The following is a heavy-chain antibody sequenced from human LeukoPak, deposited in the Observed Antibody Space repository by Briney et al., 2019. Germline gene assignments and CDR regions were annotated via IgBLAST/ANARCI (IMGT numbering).Heavy chain of an antibody. Sequence: GGSLRLSCAASGLTFSSHWMHWVRQAPGKGLEWVSSISSSSSYIYYADSVKGRFTISRDNAKNSLYLQMNSLRAEDTAVYYCARGQIVVVPAAMLGAYWGQGTLVTVSS. D-gene: IGHD2-2*01. CDR2: ISSSSSYI. V-gene: IGHV3-21*01. CDR1: GLTFSSHW. CDR3: ARGQIVVVPAAMLGAY. J-gene: IGHJ4*02.